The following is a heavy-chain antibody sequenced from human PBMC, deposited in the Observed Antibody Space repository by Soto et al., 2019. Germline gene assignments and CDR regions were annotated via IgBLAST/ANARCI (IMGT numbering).Heavy chain of an antibody. J-gene: IGHJ4*02. CDR1: GFTVSSNY. CDR3: ALGAMATYYFDY. Sequence: EVQLVETGGGMIQPGGSLRLSCAASGFTVSSNYMSWVRQAPGKGLEWVSVIYSGGSTYYADSVKGRFTISRDNSKNTLYLQMNSLRAEDTAVYYCALGAMATYYFDYWGQGTLVTVSS. V-gene: IGHV3-53*02. D-gene: IGHD5-18*01. CDR2: IYSGGST.